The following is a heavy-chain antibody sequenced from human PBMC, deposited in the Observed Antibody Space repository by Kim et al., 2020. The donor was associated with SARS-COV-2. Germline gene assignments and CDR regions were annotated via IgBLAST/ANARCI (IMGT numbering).Heavy chain of an antibody. Sequence: LKSRVTISVDTSKNQFSLKLSSVTAADTAVYYCARGPYDYIWGSYRPFDYWGQGTLVTVSS. D-gene: IGHD3-16*02. V-gene: IGHV4-34*01. J-gene: IGHJ4*02. CDR3: ARGPYDYIWGSYRPFDY.